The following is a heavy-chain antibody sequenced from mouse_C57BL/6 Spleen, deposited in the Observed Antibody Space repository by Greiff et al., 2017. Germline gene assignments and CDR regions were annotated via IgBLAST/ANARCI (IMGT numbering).Heavy chain of an antibody. Sequence: VQLQQPGTELVKPGASVKLSCKASGYTFTSYWMHWVKQRPGQGLEWIGHINPSNGGTNYNQQFKSKATLTVDKSSSTAYMQLSSLTSEDSAVXYCARDGNYGNFPVDYGGQGTSVTVSS. V-gene: IGHV1-53*01. CDR3: ARDGNYGNFPVDY. D-gene: IGHD2-1*01. CDR1: GYTFTSYW. CDR2: INPSNGGT. J-gene: IGHJ4*01.